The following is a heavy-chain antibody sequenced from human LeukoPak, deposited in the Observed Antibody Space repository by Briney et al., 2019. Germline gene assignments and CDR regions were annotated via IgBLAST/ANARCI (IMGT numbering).Heavy chain of an antibody. J-gene: IGHJ4*02. D-gene: IGHD2-2*01. CDR2: ISGSGGST. CDR1: GFTFSSYA. CDR3: AKGSRYCSSTSCCQRFDY. Sequence: PGGSLRLSCAASGFTFSSYAMSWVRQAPGKGLEWVSAISGSGGSTYYADSVKGRFTISRDNSKNTLYLQMNSLRAEDTAVYYCAKGSRYCSSTSCCQRFDYWGQGTLVTVSS. V-gene: IGHV3-23*01.